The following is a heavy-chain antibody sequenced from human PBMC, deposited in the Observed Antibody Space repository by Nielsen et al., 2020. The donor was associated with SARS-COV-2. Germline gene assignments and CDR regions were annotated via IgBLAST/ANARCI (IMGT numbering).Heavy chain of an antibody. D-gene: IGHD3-3*01. CDR2: INSDGSST. CDR3: ARDSYYDFWSGYYTSYYYYGMDV. V-gene: IGHV3-74*01. J-gene: IGHJ6*02. Sequence: GGSLRLSCAASGFTFSSYWMHWVRQAPGKGLVWVSRINSDGSSTSYADSVKDRFTISRDNAKNTLYLQMNSLRAEDTAVYYCARDSYYDFWSGYYTSYYYYGMDVWGQGTTVTVSS. CDR1: GFTFSSYW.